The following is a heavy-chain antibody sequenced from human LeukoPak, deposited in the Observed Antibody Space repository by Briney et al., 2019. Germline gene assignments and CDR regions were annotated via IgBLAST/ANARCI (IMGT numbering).Heavy chain of an antibody. CDR2: INPSGGST. CDR1: GYTFINYY. Sequence: GASVKVSCKASGYTFINYYIHWVRQAPGQGLEWMGIINPSGGSTTYAQKFQGRVTMTRDTSTSTVYMELSSLRSEDTAVYYCARRFGSSFSLFGYCGQGTLVTVSS. V-gene: IGHV1-46*01. D-gene: IGHD6-6*01. J-gene: IGHJ4*02. CDR3: ARRFGSSFSLFGY.